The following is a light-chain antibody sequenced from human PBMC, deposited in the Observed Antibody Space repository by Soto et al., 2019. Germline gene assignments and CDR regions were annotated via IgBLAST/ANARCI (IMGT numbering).Light chain of an antibody. CDR1: QSVSSN. CDR3: QQYNNWPLT. CDR2: GAS. V-gene: IGKV3-15*01. J-gene: IGKJ4*01. Sequence: EIVMTQSPATLSVSPVERATLSCMASQSVSSNLAWYQQQPGQAPRLLIYGASTRATGFPARFSGSGSGTEFTLTISSLQSEDFAVYYCQQYNNWPLTCGGGTKGDIK.